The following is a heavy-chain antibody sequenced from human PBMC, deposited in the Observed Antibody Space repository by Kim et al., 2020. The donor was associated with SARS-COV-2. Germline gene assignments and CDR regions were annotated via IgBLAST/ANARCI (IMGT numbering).Heavy chain of an antibody. CDR2: IKQDGSEE. CDR3: TKVGTLDGHSNSWPDRWVDS. J-gene: IGHJ4*02. Sequence: GGSLRLSCVASGFTFSSYWMSWVRQAPGKGLEWVANIKQDGSEEYYVDSVRGRFTISRDNANNSLYLQMNRLRAEDTAIYYCTKVGTLDGHSNSWPDRWVDSWGQGTLVTVSS. V-gene: IGHV3-7*03. D-gene: IGHD6-13*01. CDR1: GFTFSSYW.